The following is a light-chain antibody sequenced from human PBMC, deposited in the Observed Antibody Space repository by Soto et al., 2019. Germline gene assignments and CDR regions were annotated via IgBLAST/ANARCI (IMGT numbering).Light chain of an antibody. CDR3: LQYDNWPPWT. J-gene: IGKJ1*01. CDR2: AAS. Sequence: IVLTQSPATLSVSPGGRATLSCRASQSVTINLSWYQQKPGQAPRLLIFAASTRATGIPARFSGSGSGTEFTLTISGLQSEDSAVYYCLQYDNWPPWTFGQGTKVEIK. V-gene: IGKV3-15*01. CDR1: QSVTIN.